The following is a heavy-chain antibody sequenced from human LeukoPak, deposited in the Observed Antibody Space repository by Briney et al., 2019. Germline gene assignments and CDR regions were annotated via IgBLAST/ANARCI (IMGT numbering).Heavy chain of an antibody. D-gene: IGHD3-22*01. CDR3: ARGVQYYYDSSGFDY. CDR1: GGSISSSSYY. V-gene: IGHV4-39*01. Sequence: SETLSLTCTVSGGSISSSSYYWGWIRQPPGKGLEWIGSIYYSGSTYYNPSLKRRVTISVDTSKNQFSLKLSSVTAADTAVYYCARGVQYYYDSSGFDYWGRGTLVTVSS. J-gene: IGHJ4*02. CDR2: IYYSGST.